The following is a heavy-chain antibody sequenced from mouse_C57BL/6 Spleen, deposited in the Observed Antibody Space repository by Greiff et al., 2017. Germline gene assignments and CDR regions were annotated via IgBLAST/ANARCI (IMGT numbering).Heavy chain of an antibody. Sequence: EVQRVESGGGLVKPGGSLKLSCAASGFTFSDYGMHWVRQAPEKGLEWVAYISSGSSTIYYADTVKGRFTISRDNAKNTLFLQMTSLRSEDTAMYYCARAGNYYGSSYPYYFDYWGQGTTLTVSS. J-gene: IGHJ2*01. CDR1: GFTFSDYG. CDR3: ARAGNYYGSSYPYYFDY. D-gene: IGHD1-1*01. CDR2: ISSGSSTI. V-gene: IGHV5-17*01.